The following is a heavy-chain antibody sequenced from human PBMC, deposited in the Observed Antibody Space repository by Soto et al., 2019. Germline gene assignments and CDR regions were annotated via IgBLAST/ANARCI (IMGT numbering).Heavy chain of an antibody. D-gene: IGHD6-6*01. Sequence: PGGSLRLSCAASGFTFSSCGMHWVRQAPGKGLEWVAVISYDGSNKYYADSVKGRFTISRDNSKNTLYLQMNSLRAEDTAVYYCAKDQDSSSPDYYYYYGMDVWGQGTTVTVSS. CDR1: GFTFSSCG. CDR3: AKDQDSSSPDYYYYYGMDV. CDR2: ISYDGSNK. V-gene: IGHV3-30*18. J-gene: IGHJ6*02.